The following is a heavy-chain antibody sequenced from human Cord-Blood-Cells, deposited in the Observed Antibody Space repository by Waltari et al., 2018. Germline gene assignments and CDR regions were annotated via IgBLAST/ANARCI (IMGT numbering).Heavy chain of an antibody. J-gene: IGHJ3*02. CDR2: ISSSSIYI. V-gene: IGHV3-21*01. CDR1: GFTFSSYS. Sequence: EVQLVESGGGLVKPGGSLRLSCAASGFTFSSYSMNWVRQAPGKGLEWVSSISSSSIYIYYADSVKGRFTISRDNAKNSLYLQMNSLRAEDTAVYYCARETGDTRAFDIWGQGTMVTVSS. D-gene: IGHD7-27*01. CDR3: ARETGDTRAFDI.